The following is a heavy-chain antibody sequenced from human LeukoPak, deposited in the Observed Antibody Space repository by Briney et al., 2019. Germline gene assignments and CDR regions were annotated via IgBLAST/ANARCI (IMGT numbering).Heavy chain of an antibody. Sequence: GGSLRLSCAASGFTFDDYAMHWVRQAPGKGLEWVSGISWNSGSIGYADSVKGRFTISRDNAKNSLYLQMNSLRAEDTALYYCAKQDSYSSYFDYWGQGTLVTVSS. D-gene: IGHD4-4*01. J-gene: IGHJ4*02. CDR2: ISWNSGSI. CDR3: AKQDSYSSYFDY. V-gene: IGHV3-9*01. CDR1: GFTFDDYA.